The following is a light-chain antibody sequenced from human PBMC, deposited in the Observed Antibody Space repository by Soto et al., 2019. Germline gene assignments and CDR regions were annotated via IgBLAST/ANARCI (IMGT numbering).Light chain of an antibody. CDR1: QRINKW. CDR2: DAS. Sequence: DIQMTQSPSTLSASIGDRVTITCRASQRINKWLAWHQQKPGKAPKLLIYDASSLQSGVPPRFSGSGSGTEFTLTIRSLQPDDIATYYGQQYSSYSAWTFGEGTKVEIK. J-gene: IGKJ1*01. CDR3: QQYSSYSAWT. V-gene: IGKV1-5*01.